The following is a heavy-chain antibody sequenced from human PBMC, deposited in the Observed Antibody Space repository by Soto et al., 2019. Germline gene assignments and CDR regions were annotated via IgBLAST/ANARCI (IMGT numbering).Heavy chain of an antibody. CDR1: GFTFSSYA. V-gene: IGHV3-43*02. D-gene: IGHD2-2*02. CDR2: ISGDGGST. CDR3: AKGAPIVVVPAAIFDY. Sequence: GGSLRLSCAASGFTFSSYAMTWVRQAPGKGLEWVSLISGDGGSTYYADSVKGRFTISRDNSKNSLYLQMNSLRTEDTASYYCAKGAPIVVVPAAIFDYWGQGTLVTVSS. J-gene: IGHJ4*02.